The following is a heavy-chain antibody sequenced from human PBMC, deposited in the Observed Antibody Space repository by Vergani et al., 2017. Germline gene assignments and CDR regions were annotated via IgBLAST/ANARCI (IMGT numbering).Heavy chain of an antibody. CDR1: GFSFENSG. D-gene: IGHD1-14*01. J-gene: IGHJ5*02. V-gene: IGHV3-30*02. CDR3: ARDLRLLYNRFDP. Sequence: QAQLVESGGGVVQPGGSLRLSCVGSGFSFENSGMHWVRQAPGKGLEWVGLIRGDGSNQYYRDSVKGRFTISRDNSKSTMYLQMNSLRDEDTGVYYCARDLRLLYNRFDPWGQGTLVTVSS. CDR2: IRGDGSNQ.